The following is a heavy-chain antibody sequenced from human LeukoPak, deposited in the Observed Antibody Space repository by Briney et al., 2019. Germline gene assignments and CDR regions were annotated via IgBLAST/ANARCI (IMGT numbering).Heavy chain of an antibody. CDR1: GFTFDDYA. V-gene: IGHV3-43*02. J-gene: IGHJ4*02. D-gene: IGHD3-22*01. CDR3: AKGTQYYYDSSGYYVGYFDY. CDR2: ISGDGGST. Sequence: PGGSLRLSCAASGFTFDDYAMHWARHAPGKGLEWVSLISGDGGSTYYADSVKGRFTISRDNSKNSLYLQMNSLRTEDTALYYCAKGTQYYYDSSGYYVGYFDYWGQGTLVTVSS.